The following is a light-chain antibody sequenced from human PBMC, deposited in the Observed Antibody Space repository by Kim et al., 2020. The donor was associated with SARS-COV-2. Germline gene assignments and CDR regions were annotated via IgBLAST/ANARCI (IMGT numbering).Light chain of an antibody. Sequence: QSITISCTGTSSDVGGYNYVYWYQQHPGKAPKLMIYDVSNRPSGVSNRVSGSKSGNTASLTISGLQAEDEADYYCSSYISSSTNYVFGTGTKVTVL. CDR1: SSDVGGYNY. V-gene: IGLV2-14*03. J-gene: IGLJ1*01. CDR3: SSYISSSTNYV. CDR2: DVS.